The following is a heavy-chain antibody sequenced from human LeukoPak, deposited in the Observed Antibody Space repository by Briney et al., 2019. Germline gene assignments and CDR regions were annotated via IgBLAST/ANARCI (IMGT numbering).Heavy chain of an antibody. V-gene: IGHV4-4*07. CDR1: GGSINSYY. CDR3: ARGGSSWNNWFDP. D-gene: IGHD6-13*01. Sequence: SETLSLTCTVSGGSINSYYWSWIRQPAGKGLEWIGRIYSSGSTNYNPSLKSRVIMSVDTSKNQFSLKLSSMTAAHTAVYYCARGGSSWNNWFDPWGQGTLVTVSS. CDR2: IYSSGST. J-gene: IGHJ5*02.